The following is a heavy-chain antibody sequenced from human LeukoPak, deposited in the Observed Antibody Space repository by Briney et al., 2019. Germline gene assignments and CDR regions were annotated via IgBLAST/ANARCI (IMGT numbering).Heavy chain of an antibody. J-gene: IGHJ4*02. CDR2: IYYGGNT. CDR1: GFTVSSNH. D-gene: IGHD3-10*01. V-gene: IGHV3-66*01. CDR3: AALSGEGVKIGFDH. Sequence: GGSLRLSCAASGFTVSSNHMNWVRQAPGKGLEWVSIIYYGGNTFYSDPVKGRFTISRDNSKNTLYLQINSLRAEDTAVYYCAALSGEGVKIGFDHWGQGALVVVSS.